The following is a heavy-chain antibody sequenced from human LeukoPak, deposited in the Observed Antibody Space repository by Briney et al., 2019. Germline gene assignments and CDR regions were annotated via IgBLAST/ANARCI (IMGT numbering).Heavy chain of an antibody. CDR2: INSDGINT. CDR1: GFTFSNYW. Sequence: GGSLRLSCAASGFTFSNYWMHWVRQAPGKGLVWVSRINSDGINTSYADSVKGRFTISRGNSKNTLYLQMNSLRAEDTAVYYCARQALMVRGVASFDYWGQGTLVTVSS. J-gene: IGHJ4*02. V-gene: IGHV3-74*01. D-gene: IGHD3-10*01. CDR3: ARQALMVRGVASFDY.